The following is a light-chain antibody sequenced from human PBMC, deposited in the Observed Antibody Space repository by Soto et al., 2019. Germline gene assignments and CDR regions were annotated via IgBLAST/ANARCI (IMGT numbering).Light chain of an antibody. J-gene: IGKJ2*01. CDR1: QSVSSSY. CDR2: GAS. CDR3: QQHGSTPRYT. Sequence: EIVLTQSPGTLSLSPGERATLSCRASQSVSSSYLAWYQQKPAQAPRLLIYGASSRATVIPDRFSGSGSGTDVTLTISSLEHEEVAVYYCQQHGSTPRYTFGQGTKLEIK. V-gene: IGKV3-20*01.